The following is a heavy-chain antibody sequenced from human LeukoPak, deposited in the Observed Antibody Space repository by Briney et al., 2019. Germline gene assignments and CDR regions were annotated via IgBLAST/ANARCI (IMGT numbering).Heavy chain of an antibody. CDR1: GFTFSSHA. CDR2: ISGSGGNT. CDR3: AKGGHCSGGTCRTFNWFDP. J-gene: IGHJ5*02. D-gene: IGHD2-15*01. Sequence: QPGGSLRLSCAVSGFTFSSHAMSWVRQAPGKGLEWVSAISGSGGNTYYADSVKGRFTISRDNSKNTLYLQINSLRVEDTAVYYCAKGGHCSGGTCRTFNWFDPWGQGTLVIVSS. V-gene: IGHV3-23*01.